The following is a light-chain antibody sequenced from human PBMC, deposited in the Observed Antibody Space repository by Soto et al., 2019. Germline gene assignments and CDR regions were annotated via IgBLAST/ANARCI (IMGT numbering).Light chain of an antibody. CDR3: CSYAGSYPYV. V-gene: IGLV2-11*01. CDR1: SSDVGGYNY. Sequence: QSALTQPRSVSVSPGQSVTISCTGTSSDVGGYNYVSWYQQHPGKAPKLMIYDVSKRPSGVHDRFSGSKSGNTASLTISGLQAEDEADYYCCSYAGSYPYVFGTGTKLTVL. J-gene: IGLJ1*01. CDR2: DVS.